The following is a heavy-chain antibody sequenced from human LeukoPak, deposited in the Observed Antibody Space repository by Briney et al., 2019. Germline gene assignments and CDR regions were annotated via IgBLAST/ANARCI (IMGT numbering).Heavy chain of an antibody. Sequence: SETLSLTCTVSGGSISSSSYYWGWIRQPPGKGLEWIGSIYYSGSTYYNPSLKSRVTISVDASKNQFSLKLSSVTAADTAVYYCARGTWLRDFDCWGQGTLVTVSS. J-gene: IGHJ4*02. CDR1: GGSISSSSYY. D-gene: IGHD5-12*01. CDR2: IYYSGST. V-gene: IGHV4-39*07. CDR3: ARGTWLRDFDC.